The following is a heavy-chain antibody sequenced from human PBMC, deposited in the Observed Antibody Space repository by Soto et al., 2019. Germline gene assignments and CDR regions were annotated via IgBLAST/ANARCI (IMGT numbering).Heavy chain of an antibody. V-gene: IGHV1-69*08. CDR2: IIPALGTA. D-gene: IGHD4-17*01. CDR3: ARPDFGDDWYFDL. CDR1: GGTFSSHT. Sequence: QDQLVQSGAEVKKPGSSVKVSCKASGGTFSSHTFSWVRQAPGQVLEWMGRIIPALGTATYAQKFQGRVTIPADESATTVYMELNSLRSADTAVYYCARPDFGDDWYFDLWGRGTLVTVSS. J-gene: IGHJ2*01.